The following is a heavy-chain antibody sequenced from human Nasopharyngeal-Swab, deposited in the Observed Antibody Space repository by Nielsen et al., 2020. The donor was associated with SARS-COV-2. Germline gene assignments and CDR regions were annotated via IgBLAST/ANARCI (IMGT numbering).Heavy chain of an antibody. Sequence: WIRQPPGKGLEWVAVIWYDGSNKYYADSVKGRFTISRDNSKNTLYLQMNSLGAEDTAVYYCARVPGDTAMASDYWGQGTLVTVSS. V-gene: IGHV3-33*01. CDR3: ARVPGDTAMASDY. D-gene: IGHD5-18*01. CDR2: IWYDGSNK. J-gene: IGHJ4*02.